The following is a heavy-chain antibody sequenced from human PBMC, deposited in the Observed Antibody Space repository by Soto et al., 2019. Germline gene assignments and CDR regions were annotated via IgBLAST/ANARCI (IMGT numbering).Heavy chain of an antibody. J-gene: IGHJ3*02. V-gene: IGHV3-11*01. CDR1: GFTFSDYY. CDR3: ASPTYYYDSSGYSEAADAFDI. D-gene: IGHD3-22*01. CDR2: ISSSGSTI. Sequence: GESLKISCAASGFTFSDYYMSWIRQAPGKGLEWVSYISSSGSTIYYADSVKGRFTISRDNAKNSLYLQMNSLRAEDTAVYYCASPTYYYDSSGYSEAADAFDIWGQGTMVTVSS.